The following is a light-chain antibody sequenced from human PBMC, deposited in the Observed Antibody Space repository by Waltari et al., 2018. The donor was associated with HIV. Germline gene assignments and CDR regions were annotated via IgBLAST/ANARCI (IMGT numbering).Light chain of an antibody. CDR2: WPS. CDR1: QSLLYTSNKKNY. J-gene: IGKJ4*01. Sequence: DFVMTQSPDSLTVSLGAMATITCTSSQSLLYTSNKKNYLAWYPQKPGQPPNLLISWPSIRESGVPDRFSGSGSGTDFTLTISSLQAEDVAVYYCQQYYNTPLTFGGGTKVEIK. V-gene: IGKV4-1*01. CDR3: QQYYNTPLT.